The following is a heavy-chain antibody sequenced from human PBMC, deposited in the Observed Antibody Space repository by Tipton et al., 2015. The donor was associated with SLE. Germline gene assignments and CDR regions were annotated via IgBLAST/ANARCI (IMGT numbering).Heavy chain of an antibody. J-gene: IGHJ2*01. CDR2: FYHSGST. D-gene: IGHD2/OR15-2a*01. V-gene: IGHV4-61*05. Sequence: LRLSCTVSGGSITSSSYYWGWIRQPPGKGLEWVGYFYHSGSTNYNPSLKSRVSISFDTSKNQFSLDLTSVTAADTAVYYCARRPLADDYFWYFDLWGRGTLVTVSS. CDR1: GGSITSSSYY. CDR3: ARRPLADDYFWYFDL.